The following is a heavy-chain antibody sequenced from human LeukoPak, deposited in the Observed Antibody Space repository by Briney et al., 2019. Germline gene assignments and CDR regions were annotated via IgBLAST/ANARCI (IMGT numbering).Heavy chain of an antibody. D-gene: IGHD6-19*01. CDR3: AKGAGGGWYYFDY. J-gene: IGHJ4*02. Sequence: PGGTPRLSCAASGFTFTSYGMTWVRQAPGKGLEWVSTISGSGGTTYYADSVKGRFTISRDNSKNTLYLQMNSLRAEDTAVNYCAKGAGGGWYYFDYWGQGTLVTVSS. CDR1: GFTFTSYG. CDR2: ISGSGGTT. V-gene: IGHV3-23*01.